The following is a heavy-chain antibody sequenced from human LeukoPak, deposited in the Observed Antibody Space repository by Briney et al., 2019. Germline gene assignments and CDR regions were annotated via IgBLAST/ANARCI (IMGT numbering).Heavy chain of an antibody. D-gene: IGHD6-19*01. CDR2: ISCFNGDT. CDR1: GYTFNHHG. J-gene: IGHJ4*02. CDR3: ARDPTNTSGRYAYFDY. V-gene: IGHV1-18*01. Sequence: APVKASCTASGYTFNHHGISWVRQAPGQGLEWMGWISCFNGDTHYAQKFQGRVTMTTHTSTTTAYMELRSLRSDDTALYYCARDPTNTSGRYAYFDYWGQGTLLTLSS.